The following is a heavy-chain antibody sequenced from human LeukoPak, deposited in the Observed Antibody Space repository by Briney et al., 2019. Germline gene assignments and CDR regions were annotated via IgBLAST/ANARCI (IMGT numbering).Heavy chain of an antibody. CDR2: ISSSSSYI. CDR3: ARGRTDIVVVPAAINY. Sequence: GGSLRLSCAASGFTFSNYSMNWVRQAPGKGREWVSSISSSSSYIYYTDSLKGRFTISRDNANNSLYLQMNSLRAEDTAVYYCARGRTDIVVVPAAINYWGQGTLVTVSS. D-gene: IGHD2-2*02. J-gene: IGHJ4*02. V-gene: IGHV3-21*01. CDR1: GFTFSNYS.